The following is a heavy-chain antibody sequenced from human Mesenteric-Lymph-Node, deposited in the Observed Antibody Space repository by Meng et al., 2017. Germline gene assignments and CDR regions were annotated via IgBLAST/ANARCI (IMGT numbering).Heavy chain of an antibody. V-gene: IGHV4-31*02. J-gene: IGHJ4*02. CDR3: AREAGRDGYATPKFDY. CDR1: GGSIGSGGYY. Sequence: QVQLQESGPGLVKPSQTLSLTWTVSGGSIGSGGYYWSWIRQHPGKGLEWIGYIYYTGSTFYNPSLKSRVTISVDTSKNQFSLKLISATAADTAVYYCAREAGRDGYATPKFDYWGQGTLVTVSS. D-gene: IGHD5-24*01. CDR2: IYYTGST.